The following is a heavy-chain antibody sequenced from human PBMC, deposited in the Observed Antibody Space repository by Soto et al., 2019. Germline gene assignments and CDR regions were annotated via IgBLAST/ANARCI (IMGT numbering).Heavy chain of an antibody. V-gene: IGHV1-69*06. CDR2: IIPIVGTA. CDR1: VGTFSSYA. CDR3: ARGRYYYDSSGPPSRDYYYYYGMDV. J-gene: IGHJ6*02. Sequence: SVKVSCQPSVGTFSSYAISWVRQAPGQGLEWMGGIIPIVGTANYAQKFQGRVTITADKSTSTAYMELRSLRSEDTAVYYCARGRYYYDSSGPPSRDYYYYYGMDVWGQGTTVTVSS. D-gene: IGHD3-22*01.